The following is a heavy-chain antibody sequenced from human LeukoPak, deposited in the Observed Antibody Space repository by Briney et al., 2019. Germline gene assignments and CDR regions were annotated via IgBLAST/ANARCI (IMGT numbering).Heavy chain of an antibody. Sequence: GGSVKVSCMASGYSFSDYYMHWVRQAPGQGLEWMGWIIPTSGERKYAQRFQGKVTMTRDMSMSTAFMELSRLTSDDTAVYYCARDLVVGYGAPSFEFWGQGTLVTVSS. CDR3: ARDLVVGYGAPSFEF. CDR1: GYSFSDYY. D-gene: IGHD4-17*01. CDR2: IIPTSGER. J-gene: IGHJ4*02. V-gene: IGHV1-2*02.